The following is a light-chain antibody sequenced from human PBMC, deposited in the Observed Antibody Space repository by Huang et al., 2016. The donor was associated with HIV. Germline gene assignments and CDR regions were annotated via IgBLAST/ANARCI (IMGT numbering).Light chain of an antibody. J-gene: IGKJ4*01. V-gene: IGKV3-11*01. CDR1: QSVSSY. CDR2: DAS. Sequence: EIVLTQSPATLSLSPGERATLSCRASQSVSSYLAWYQQKPGQAPRLLIYDASNRATGIPARLSGRGSGTDFTLTISSLEPEDFAVYYCQQRSNWPLLTFGGGTKVEIK. CDR3: QQRSNWPLLT.